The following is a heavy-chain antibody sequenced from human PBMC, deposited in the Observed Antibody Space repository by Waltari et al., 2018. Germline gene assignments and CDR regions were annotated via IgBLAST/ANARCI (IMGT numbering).Heavy chain of an antibody. CDR1: GGSISSHY. Sequence: QVQLQESGPGLVKPSETLSLTCTVSGGSISSHYWSWIRPPPGKGLEWIGYIYYSGSTNYNPSLKSRVTISVDTSKNQFSLKLSSVTAADTAVYYCAGLIVVVITGGWFDPWGQGTLVTVSS. J-gene: IGHJ5*02. CDR2: IYYSGST. D-gene: IGHD3-22*01. V-gene: IGHV4-59*11. CDR3: AGLIVVVITGGWFDP.